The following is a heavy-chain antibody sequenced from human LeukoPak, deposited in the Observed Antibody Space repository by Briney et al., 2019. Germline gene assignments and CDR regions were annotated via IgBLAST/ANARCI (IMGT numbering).Heavy chain of an antibody. CDR3: ARAHLKTSGSFDY. D-gene: IGHD1-26*01. CDR2: IWYDGTNK. J-gene: IGHJ4*02. CDR1: GFIFSTYG. Sequence: GGSLRLSCAASGFIFSTYGLRWVRQAPGKGLEWVATIWYDGTNKYYADSVKGRFTISRDNSKNTLYLQMNSLRAEDTAVYYCARAHLKTSGSFDYWGQGTLVTVSS. V-gene: IGHV3-30*02.